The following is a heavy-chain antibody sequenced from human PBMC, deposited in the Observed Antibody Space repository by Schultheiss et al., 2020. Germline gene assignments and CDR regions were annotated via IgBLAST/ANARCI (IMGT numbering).Heavy chain of an antibody. V-gene: IGHV3-21*05. CDR1: GGSISSSNW. J-gene: IGHJ4*02. CDR3: ARDSAGVDY. Sequence: ETLSLTCAVSGGSISSSNWWSWVRQPPGKGLEWVSYISSSSSYIYYADSVKGRFTISRDNSKNTLYLQMNSLRAEDTAVYYCARDSAGVDYWGQGTLVTVSS. CDR2: ISSSSSYI.